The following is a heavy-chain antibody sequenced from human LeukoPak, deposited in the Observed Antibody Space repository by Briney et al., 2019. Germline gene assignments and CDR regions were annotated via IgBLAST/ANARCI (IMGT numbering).Heavy chain of an antibody. CDR2: INHSGST. CDR3: ARGFWDSRSYLGMDV. CDR1: GGSFSGYY. J-gene: IGHJ6*02. V-gene: IGHV4-34*01. Sequence: PSETLSLTCAVYGGSFSGYYWSWIRQPPGKGLEWIGGINHSGSTNYNPSLKSRVTISVETPKNQLSLKLSSVTAADTAVYYCARGFWDSRSYLGMDVWGQGTTVSVSS. D-gene: IGHD1-26*01.